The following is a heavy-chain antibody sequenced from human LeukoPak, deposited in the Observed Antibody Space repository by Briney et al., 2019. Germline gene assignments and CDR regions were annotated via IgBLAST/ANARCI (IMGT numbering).Heavy chain of an antibody. Sequence: GGSLRLSCAASGFTFSSFAMSWVRQAPGKGLEWVSAISGSGGSTYYADSVKGRFTISRDNSKNTLYLQMNSLRAEDTAVYYCGKGGVAGRGPPPYSFDSGGREPLVPVP. D-gene: IGHD6-19*01. CDR1: GFTFSSFA. CDR2: ISGSGGST. CDR3: GKGGVAGRGPPPYSFDS. V-gene: IGHV3-23*01. J-gene: IGHJ4*02.